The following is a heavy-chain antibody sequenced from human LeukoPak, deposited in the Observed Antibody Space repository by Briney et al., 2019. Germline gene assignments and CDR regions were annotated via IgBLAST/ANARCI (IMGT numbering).Heavy chain of an antibody. CDR3: AGITPSPGEDWFDP. CDR1: GYSFTTYW. Sequence: GESLKISCKGSGYSFTTYWNAWVRQMPGKGLEWMGIMYPGDSQTRYSPSFRGHLTISADRSISTAYLQWSSLKASDTAMYYCAGITPSPGEDWFDPWGQGTLVTVSS. D-gene: IGHD4-23*01. V-gene: IGHV5-51*01. J-gene: IGHJ5*02. CDR2: MYPGDSQT.